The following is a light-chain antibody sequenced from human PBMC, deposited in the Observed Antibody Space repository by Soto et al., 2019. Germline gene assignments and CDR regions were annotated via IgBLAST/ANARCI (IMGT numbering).Light chain of an antibody. J-gene: IGKJ3*01. V-gene: IGKV1-39*01. Sequence: DIQMTQSPSSLSASVGDRVTVTCRASQSVTNYLKWYQQKPGKAPKLLIYAASTLQSGVPSRFSGSGSGTEFTLTISSLQPEDFATYYCQQTLEPPLTFGPGTKVDLK. CDR1: QSVTNY. CDR3: QQTLEPPLT. CDR2: AAS.